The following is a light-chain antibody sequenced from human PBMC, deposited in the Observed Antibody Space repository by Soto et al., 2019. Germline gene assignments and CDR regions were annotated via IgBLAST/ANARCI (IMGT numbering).Light chain of an antibody. CDR3: QTWGTGIQV. Sequence: QLVLTQSPSASASLGASVKLTCTLSSGHSSYAIAWHQQHPEKGPRYLMKLNSAGSHSKGDGIPDRFSGSSSGAERYLTMSSLQAEDEADYYCQTWGTGIQVFGGGTKLTVL. J-gene: IGLJ2*01. V-gene: IGLV4-69*01. CDR2: LNSAGSH. CDR1: SGHSSYA.